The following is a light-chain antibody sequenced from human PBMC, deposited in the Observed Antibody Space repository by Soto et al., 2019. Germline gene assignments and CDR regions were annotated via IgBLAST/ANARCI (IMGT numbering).Light chain of an antibody. V-gene: IGLV2-8*01. J-gene: IGLJ1*01. CDR1: SSDVGGYNY. CDR2: EVS. Sequence: QSALTQPPSASGSPGQSVTISCTGTSSDVGGYNYVSWYQQHPGKAPKLMIYEVSKRPSGVPDRFSGSKSGNTASLTVSGLQAEDEDDYYCSSYAGSTFYVFGTGTKVTVL. CDR3: SSYAGSTFYV.